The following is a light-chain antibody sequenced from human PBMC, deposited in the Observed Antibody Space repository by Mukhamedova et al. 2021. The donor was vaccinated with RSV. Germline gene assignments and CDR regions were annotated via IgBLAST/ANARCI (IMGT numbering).Light chain of an antibody. CDR2: AAS. CDR3: QQLNSYPL. J-gene: IGKJ3*01. V-gene: IGKV1-9*01. Sequence: LLIYAASTLQSGVPSRFSGSGSGTEFTLTISSLQPEDFATYYCQQLNSYPLFGPGTKVDIK.